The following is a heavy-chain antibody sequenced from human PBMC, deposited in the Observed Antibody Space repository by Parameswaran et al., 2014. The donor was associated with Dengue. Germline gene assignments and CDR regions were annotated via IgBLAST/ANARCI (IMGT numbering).Heavy chain of an antibody. CDR3: ARDYRNNYVDY. Sequence: RWIRQPPGKGLEWIGYIYYSGSTYYNPSLKSRVTISVDTSKNQFSLKLSSVTAADTAVYYCARDYRNNYVDYWGQGTLVTVSS. CDR2: IYYSGST. J-gene: IGHJ4*02. V-gene: IGHV4-31*02. D-gene: IGHD2/OR15-2a*01.